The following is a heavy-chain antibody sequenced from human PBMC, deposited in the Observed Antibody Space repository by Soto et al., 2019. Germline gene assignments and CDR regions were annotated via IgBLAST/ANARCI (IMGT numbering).Heavy chain of an antibody. D-gene: IGHD4-4*01. CDR3: ASSSPGGDTVTTHYYYGMDV. V-gene: IGHV4-30-2*01. CDR1: GGSISSGGYS. Sequence: QLQLQESGSGLVKPSQTLSLTCAVSGGSISSGGYSWSWIRQPPGKGLEWIGYIYHSGSTYYNPSLRSRVTISVDRSKNQFSLKLSSVTAEDTAVYYCASSSPGGDTVTTHYYYGMDVWGQGTTVTASS. J-gene: IGHJ6*02. CDR2: IYHSGST.